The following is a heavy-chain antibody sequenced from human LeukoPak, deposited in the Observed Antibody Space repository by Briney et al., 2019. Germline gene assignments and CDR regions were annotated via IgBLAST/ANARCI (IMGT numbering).Heavy chain of an antibody. CDR3: ARWNGVTTNRSHRRYCSGGSCPTRIYYFDY. V-gene: IGHV4-34*01. J-gene: IGHJ4*02. CDR1: GFTFSSYE. D-gene: IGHD2-15*01. Sequence: GSLRLSCAASGFTFSSYEMNWVRQPPGKGLEWIGEINHSGSTNYNPSLKSRVTISVDTSKNQFSLKLSSVTAADTAVYYCARWNGVTTNRSHRRYCSGGSCPTRIYYFDYWGQGTLVTVSS. CDR2: INHSGST.